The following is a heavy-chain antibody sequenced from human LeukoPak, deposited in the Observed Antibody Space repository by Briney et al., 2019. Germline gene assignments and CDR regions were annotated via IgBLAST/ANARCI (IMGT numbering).Heavy chain of an antibody. CDR3: ARETEDTAMERQNWFDP. Sequence: SETLSLTCTFSGGSIGRYYWSWIRQPAGKGLEWIGRIYTSGSTSYNPSLKSRVTLSVDTSKNQFSLKLSSVTAADTAVYYCARETEDTAMERQNWFDPWGQGTLVTVSS. V-gene: IGHV4-4*07. D-gene: IGHD5-18*01. CDR1: GGSIGRYY. CDR2: IYTSGST. J-gene: IGHJ5*02.